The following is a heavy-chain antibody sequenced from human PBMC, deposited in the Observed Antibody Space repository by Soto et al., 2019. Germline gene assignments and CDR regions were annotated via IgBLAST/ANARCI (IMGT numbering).Heavy chain of an antibody. D-gene: IGHD5-18*01. CDR2: ISYDGSNK. CDR3: AKVFYRLQLWSTFDY. Sequence: GGSLRLSCAASGFTFSSYGMHWVRQAPGKGLEWVAVISYDGSNKYYADSVKGRFTISRDNSKNTLYLQMNSLRAEDTAVYYCAKVFYRLQLWSTFDYWGQGTLVTVSS. J-gene: IGHJ4*02. CDR1: GFTFSSYG. V-gene: IGHV3-30*18.